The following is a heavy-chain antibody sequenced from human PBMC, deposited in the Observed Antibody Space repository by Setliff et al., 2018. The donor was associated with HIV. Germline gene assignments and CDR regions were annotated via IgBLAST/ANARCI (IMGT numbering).Heavy chain of an antibody. CDR1: GFTFNTYW. V-gene: IGHV3-74*01. CDR2: SNSDGSST. D-gene: IGHD7-27*01. CDR3: ARELPGPPGALDI. J-gene: IGHJ3*02. Sequence: PVGSLRLSCAASGFTFNTYWMHWVRQAPGKGLVWVSHSNSDGSSTTYADSVKGRFTIYRDNAKNTLYLQMNSLRAEDTAVYFCARELPGPPGALDIWGHGTMVTVSS.